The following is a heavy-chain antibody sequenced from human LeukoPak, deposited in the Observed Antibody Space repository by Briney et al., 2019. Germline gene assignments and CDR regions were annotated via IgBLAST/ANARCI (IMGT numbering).Heavy chain of an antibody. CDR3: ARHQTYYYDSSGYYPFDY. V-gene: IGHV4-59*08. D-gene: IGHD3-22*01. Sequence: SETLSLTCTASGGSISSYYWSWIREPPGKGLGWSGYIYYIGSTNYNPSLKSRVTISLDTSKNQFSLKLSSVNAADTAVYYCARHQTYYYDSSGYYPFDYWGQGTLVTVSS. J-gene: IGHJ4*02. CDR1: GGSISSYY. CDR2: IYYIGST.